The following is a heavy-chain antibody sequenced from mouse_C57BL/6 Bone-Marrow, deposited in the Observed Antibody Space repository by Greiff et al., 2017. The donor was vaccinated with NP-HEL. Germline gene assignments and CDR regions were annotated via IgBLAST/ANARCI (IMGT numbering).Heavy chain of an antibody. Sequence: EVQLQQSGAELVRPGASVKLSCTASGFNIKDDYMHWVKQRPEQGLEWIGWIDPENGDTEYASKFQGKATITADTSSNTAYLQLSSLTSEDPAVYYCTTRDYYGSSYVDYWGQGTTLTVSS. CDR3: TTRDYYGSSYVDY. CDR1: GFNIKDDY. J-gene: IGHJ2*01. CDR2: IDPENGDT. D-gene: IGHD1-1*01. V-gene: IGHV14-4*01.